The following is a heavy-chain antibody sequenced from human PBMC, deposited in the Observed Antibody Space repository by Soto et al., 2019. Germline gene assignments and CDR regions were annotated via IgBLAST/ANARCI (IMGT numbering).Heavy chain of an antibody. J-gene: IGHJ3*02. D-gene: IGHD6-19*01. Sequence: LTLSCAASGFTFSSYAMHWVRQAPGKGLEWVAVISYDGSNKYYADSVKGRFTISRDNSKNTLYLQMNSLRAEDTAVYYCARGGGAVAGTRSAFDSWGQGTMVTVSS. CDR1: GFTFSSYA. V-gene: IGHV3-30-3*01. CDR3: ARGGGAVAGTRSAFDS. CDR2: ISYDGSNK.